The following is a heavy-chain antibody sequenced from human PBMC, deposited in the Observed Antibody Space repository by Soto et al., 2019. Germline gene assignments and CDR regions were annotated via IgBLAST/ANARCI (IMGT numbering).Heavy chain of an antibody. Sequence: GGSLRLSCAASGFTFSSYAMSWVRQAPGKGLEWISAISGSGGSTYYADSVKGRFTISRDNSKNTLYLQMNSLRAEDTAVYYCARTTVSIAVAGTLDYWGQGTLVTVSS. D-gene: IGHD6-19*01. V-gene: IGHV3-23*01. J-gene: IGHJ4*02. CDR2: ISGSGGST. CDR1: GFTFSSYA. CDR3: ARTTVSIAVAGTLDY.